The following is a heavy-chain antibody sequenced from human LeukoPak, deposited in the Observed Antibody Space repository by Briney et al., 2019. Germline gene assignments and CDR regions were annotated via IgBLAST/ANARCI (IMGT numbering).Heavy chain of an antibody. CDR1: GFTFSSYA. CDR2: ISGSGGST. CDR3: AKDLEQWLFYYLDY. V-gene: IGHV3-23*01. J-gene: IGHJ4*02. D-gene: IGHD6-19*01. Sequence: PGGSLRLSCAASGFTFSSYAMSWVRQAPGKGLEWVSAISGSGGSTYYADSVKGRFTISRDNSKNTLYLQMNSLRAEDTAVCYCAKDLEQWLFYYLDYWGQGTLVTVSS.